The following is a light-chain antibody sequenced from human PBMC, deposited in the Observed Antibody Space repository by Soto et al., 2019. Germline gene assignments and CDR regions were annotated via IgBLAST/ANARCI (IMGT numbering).Light chain of an antibody. CDR3: QQLNNFPPT. Sequence: DIQLTQSPSFLPASIGDSVTITCRASQGISGSLAWYQQKPGKAPILLISDASTLQSEVPSRFSGSGSGTEFTLPISSLQPEDFATYYCQQLNNFPPTFGGGSKVEVK. CDR2: DAS. CDR1: QGISGS. V-gene: IGKV1-9*01. J-gene: IGKJ4*01.